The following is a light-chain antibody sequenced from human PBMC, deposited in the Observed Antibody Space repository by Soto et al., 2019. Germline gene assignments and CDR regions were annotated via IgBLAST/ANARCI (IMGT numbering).Light chain of an antibody. CDR2: AAS. CDR1: QGISSF. CDR3: QHLNTRPYT. V-gene: IGKV1-9*01. J-gene: IGKJ2*01. Sequence: DIQLTQSPSFLSAAVGDRVTLTCRASQGISSFLAWYQQKPGKAPKLLISAASTLQSGVPSRLSGSGSGTEFTLTISSLQTEDFATYYFQHLNTRPYTFGQGTKLEIK.